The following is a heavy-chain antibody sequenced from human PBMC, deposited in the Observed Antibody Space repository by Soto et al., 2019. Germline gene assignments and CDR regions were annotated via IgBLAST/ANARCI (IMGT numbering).Heavy chain of an antibody. J-gene: IGHJ4*02. D-gene: IGHD3-10*01. CDR1: GYTFTRYR. Sequence: ASVKVSRKASGYTFTRYRISWVLLAPGQGLEWMGWISAYNGNTNYAQKLQGRVTMTTDTSTSTAYMELRSLRSDDTAMYYCARLRVGFGELLTYWGQGTRVTV. CDR3: ARLRVGFGELLTY. V-gene: IGHV1-18*01. CDR2: ISAYNGNT.